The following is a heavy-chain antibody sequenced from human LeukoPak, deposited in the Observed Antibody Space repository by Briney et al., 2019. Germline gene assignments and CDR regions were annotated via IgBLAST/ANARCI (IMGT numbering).Heavy chain of an antibody. Sequence: GGSLRLSCAASGFTFSSYGMHWVRQAPGKGLEWVAFIRYDGSNKYYADSVKGRFTISRDNAKNSLYLQMNSLRAEDTAVYYCAGGYYYDSSPYYYWGQGTLVTVSS. CDR1: GFTFSSYG. D-gene: IGHD3-22*01. CDR3: AGGYYYDSSPYYY. CDR2: IRYDGSNK. V-gene: IGHV3-30*02. J-gene: IGHJ4*02.